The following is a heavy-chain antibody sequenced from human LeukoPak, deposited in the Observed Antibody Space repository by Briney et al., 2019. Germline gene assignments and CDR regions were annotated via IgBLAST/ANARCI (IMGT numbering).Heavy chain of an antibody. CDR2: IYYSGST. CDR3: ASSIVARSYNWFDP. D-gene: IGHD5-12*01. Sequence: SETLSLTCTVSGGSISSSSYYWGWIRQPPGKGLEWIGSIYYSGSTYYNPSLKSRVTISVDTSENQFSLKLSSVTAADTAVYYCASSIVARSYNWFDPWGQGTLVTVSS. J-gene: IGHJ5*02. V-gene: IGHV4-39*07. CDR1: GGSISSSSYY.